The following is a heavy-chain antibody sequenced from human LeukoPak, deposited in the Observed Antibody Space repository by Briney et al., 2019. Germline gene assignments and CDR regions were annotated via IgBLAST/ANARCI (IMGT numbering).Heavy chain of an antibody. CDR3: ARDRNYFSSEIFYDAFDV. Sequence: PGGSLRLSCAASGFTFSSHWMSWVRQAPGKGLEWVANINLDGSEKYYVDSVKGRFTISRDNAKNSLYLQMNSLRAEDTAVYYCARDRNYFSSEIFYDAFDVWGQGTMVTVSS. CDR1: GFTFSSHW. D-gene: IGHD3-16*01. V-gene: IGHV3-7*01. J-gene: IGHJ3*01. CDR2: INLDGSEK.